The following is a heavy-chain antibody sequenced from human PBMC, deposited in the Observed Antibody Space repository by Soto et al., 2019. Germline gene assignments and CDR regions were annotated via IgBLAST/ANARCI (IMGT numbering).Heavy chain of an antibody. CDR1: GDSVSSGSYY. V-gene: IGHV4-61*01. CDR3: ARGWLVHPNRFDP. CDR2: MYYSGST. J-gene: IGHJ5*02. D-gene: IGHD6-19*01. Sequence: PSETLSLTCSVSGDSVSSGSYYWSWIRQPPGKGLEWIGYMYYSGSTNYNPSLKSRVTISIDTSKNQFFLNLSSVTAADTAVYYCARGWLVHPNRFDPWGQGSLVTGSS.